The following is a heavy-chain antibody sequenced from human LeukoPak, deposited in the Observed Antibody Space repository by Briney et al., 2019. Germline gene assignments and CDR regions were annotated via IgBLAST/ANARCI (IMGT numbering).Heavy chain of an antibody. V-gene: IGHV3-21*01. CDR2: ISSSSSYI. D-gene: IGHD3-9*01. Sequence: PGGSLRLSCAASGFTFSSYSMNWVRQAPGKGLEWVSSISSSSSYIYYADSVKGRFTISRDNAKNSLYLQMNSLRAEDTAVYYCARDNYDILTGYPSWGQGTLVTVSS. J-gene: IGHJ5*02. CDR3: ARDNYDILTGYPS. CDR1: GFTFSSYS.